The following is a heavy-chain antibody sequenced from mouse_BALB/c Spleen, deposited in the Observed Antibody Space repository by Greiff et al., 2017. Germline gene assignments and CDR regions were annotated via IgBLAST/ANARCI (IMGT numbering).Heavy chain of an antibody. D-gene: IGHD1-1*01. V-gene: IGHV3-6*02. CDR1: GYSITSGYY. Sequence: DVQLQESGPGLVKPSQSLSLTCSVTGYSITSGYYWNWIRQFPGNKLEWMGYISYDGSNNYNPSLKNRISITRDTSKNQFFLKLNSVTTEDTATYYCARGDFNYYGSSYAMDYWGQGTSVTVSS. J-gene: IGHJ4*01. CDR3: ARGDFNYYGSSYAMDY. CDR2: ISYDGSN.